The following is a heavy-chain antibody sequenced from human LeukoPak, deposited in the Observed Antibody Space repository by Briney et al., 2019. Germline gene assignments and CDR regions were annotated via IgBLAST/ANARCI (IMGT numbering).Heavy chain of an antibody. CDR2: INHSGST. J-gene: IGHJ4*02. CDR3: ARWGSQGYFDY. V-gene: IGHV4-34*01. CDR1: GGSFSGYY. D-gene: IGHD3-10*01. Sequence: PSETLSLTCAVYGGSFSGYYWSWIRQPPGKGLEWIGEINHSGSTNYNPSLKSRVTMSVDTSKNQFSLKLSSVTAADTAVYYCARWGSQGYFDYWGQGTLVTVSS.